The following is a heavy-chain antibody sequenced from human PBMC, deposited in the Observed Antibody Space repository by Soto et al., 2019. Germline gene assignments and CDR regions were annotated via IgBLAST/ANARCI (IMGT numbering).Heavy chain of an antibody. Sequence: QLQLQESGPGLVKPSETLSLTCSVSGGSVSSSHYYWGWIRQPPGKGLEWIGTIYYSGTTYYNPSLKSRVTISVDTSKNQFSLTLTSVPAADTAVYYCARLGSGIAVAGRAFDIWGQGTMVTVSS. J-gene: IGHJ3*02. CDR2: IYYSGTT. CDR1: GGSVSSSHYY. CDR3: ARLGSGIAVAGRAFDI. D-gene: IGHD6-19*01. V-gene: IGHV4-39*01.